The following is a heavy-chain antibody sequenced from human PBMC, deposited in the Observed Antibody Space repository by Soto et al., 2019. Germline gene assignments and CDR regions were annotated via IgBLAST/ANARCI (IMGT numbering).Heavy chain of an antibody. CDR2: IIPIFGPA. D-gene: IGHD6-25*01. Sequence: QVQLVQSGAEVKKPGSSVKVSCKASGGTVSNSAISWLRQAPGQGLEWMGGIIPIFGPATYSQKFQDRVTITADESTGTGYMELSSLTSEDTAVYFCGIGSSGTKVEYWGQGTLVTVSS. CDR1: GGTVSNSA. CDR3: GIGSSGTKVEY. J-gene: IGHJ4*02. V-gene: IGHV1-69*01.